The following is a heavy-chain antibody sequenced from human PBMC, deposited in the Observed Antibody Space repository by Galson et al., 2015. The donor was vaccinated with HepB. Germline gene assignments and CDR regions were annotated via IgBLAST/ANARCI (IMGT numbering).Heavy chain of an antibody. J-gene: IGHJ6*02. CDR1: GGSINTYY. V-gene: IGHV4-4*07. CDR2: IYNSGRT. D-gene: IGHD5-18*01. CDR3: ARGRGYSNGPTHFYYYGLDV. Sequence: SETLSLTCTVSGGSINTYYWNWIRQPAGKGLEWIGRIYNSGRTNYNPSLKSRVSISVDSSKKQFSLKLDSVTAADTAVYYCARGRGYSNGPTHFYYYGLDVWGQGTTVTVSS.